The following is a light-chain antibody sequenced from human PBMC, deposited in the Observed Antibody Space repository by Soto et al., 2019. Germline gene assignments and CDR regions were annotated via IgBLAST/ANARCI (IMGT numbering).Light chain of an antibody. Sequence: EIVLTQSPAXLXLSPGEXXXXXXRASXSXXXYLAWYQQKPGQAPRLLIYDASNRATGIPARFNGSGSGTDFTLTISSLEPEDFAVYYCQQRSNWPRLFTFGPGTKVDIK. J-gene: IGKJ3*01. V-gene: IGKV3-11*01. CDR3: QQRSNWPRLFT. CDR2: DAS. CDR1: XSXXXY.